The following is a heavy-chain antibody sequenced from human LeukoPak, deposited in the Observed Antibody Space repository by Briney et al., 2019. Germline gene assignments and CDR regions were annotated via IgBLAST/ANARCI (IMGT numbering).Heavy chain of an antibody. V-gene: IGHV4-39*01. CDR3: ASFHYDFWSGYSNY. Sequence: PSETLSLTCTVSGGSISSSSNYWGWIRQPPGKGLEWIGSIYYSGSTYYNPSLKSRVTISVDTSKNQFSLKLSSVTAADTAVYYCASFHYDFWSGYSNYWGQGTLVTVSS. J-gene: IGHJ4*02. D-gene: IGHD3-3*01. CDR1: GGSISSSSNY. CDR2: IYYSGST.